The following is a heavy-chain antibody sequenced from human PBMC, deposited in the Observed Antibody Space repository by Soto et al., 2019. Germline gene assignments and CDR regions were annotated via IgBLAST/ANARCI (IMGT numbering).Heavy chain of an antibody. Sequence: GASVKVSCKASGYTFPSYDINWVRQATGQGLEWMGWMNPNSGNTGYAQKFQGRVTMTRNTSISTAYMELSSLRSEDTVVYYCASGQLVAATDAFDIWGQGTMVTVSS. CDR2: MNPNSGNT. V-gene: IGHV1-8*01. CDR3: ASGQLVAATDAFDI. J-gene: IGHJ3*02. CDR1: GYTFPSYD. D-gene: IGHD2-15*01.